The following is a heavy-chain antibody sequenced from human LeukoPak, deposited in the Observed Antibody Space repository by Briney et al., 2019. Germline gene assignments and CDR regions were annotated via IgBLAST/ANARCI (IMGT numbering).Heavy chain of an antibody. V-gene: IGHV3-74*01. CDR2: INSDGSST. D-gene: IGHD6-19*01. CDR1: GFTFSSYW. CDR3: ARVSTAVAGTKS. Sequence: GGSLRLSCAASGFTFSSYWMHWVRQAPGKGLVWVSRINSDGSSTSYADSVKGRFTISRDNAKNTLYLQMNSLRAEDTAVYYCARVSTAVAGTKSWGQGTLVTVSS. J-gene: IGHJ5*02.